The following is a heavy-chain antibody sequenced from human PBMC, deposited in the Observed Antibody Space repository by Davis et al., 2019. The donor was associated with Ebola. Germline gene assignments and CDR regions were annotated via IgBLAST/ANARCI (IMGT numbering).Heavy chain of an antibody. D-gene: IGHD5-24*01. Sequence: GESLKISCAASGFTFSGSAMHWVRQAPGKGLVWVSRINSDGSSTSYADSVKGRFTISRDNAKNTLYLQKNSLRVEDTAVYYCTREMATTNDAFDIWGQGTMVSVSS. V-gene: IGHV3-74*01. CDR1: GFTFSGSA. CDR3: TREMATTNDAFDI. J-gene: IGHJ3*02. CDR2: INSDGSST.